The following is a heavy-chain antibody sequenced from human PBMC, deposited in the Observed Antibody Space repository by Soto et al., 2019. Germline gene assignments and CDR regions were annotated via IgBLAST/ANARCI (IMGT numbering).Heavy chain of an antibody. CDR3: ARDDYDFWSGEDYYYCMDV. V-gene: IGHV3-21*01. CDR2: ISSSSRYI. Sequence: GGSLRLSCAASGFTFSSYSMNLVRQAPGKGLEWVSSISSSSRYICYADSVKGRFTISRDNAKNSLYLQMNSLRAEDTAVYYCARDDYDFWSGEDYYYCMDVWGQGTTVTVSS. J-gene: IGHJ6*02. CDR1: GFTFSSYS. D-gene: IGHD3-3*01.